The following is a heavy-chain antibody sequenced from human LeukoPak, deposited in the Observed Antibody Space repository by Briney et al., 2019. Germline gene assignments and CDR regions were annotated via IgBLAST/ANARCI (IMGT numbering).Heavy chain of an antibody. CDR2: ISSSGRTI. CDR1: GFTFSSYE. D-gene: IGHD2-2*03. Sequence: PGGSLRLSCAASGFTFSSYEFNWVRQAPGKGLEWVSYISSSGRTIFYPDSVKGRFTISRDNAKNSLYLQMNSLRAEDTAVYHCARGDGYCSSTSCHAGPSYGLDVWGQGTTVTVSS. J-gene: IGHJ6*02. V-gene: IGHV3-48*03. CDR3: ARGDGYCSSTSCHAGPSYGLDV.